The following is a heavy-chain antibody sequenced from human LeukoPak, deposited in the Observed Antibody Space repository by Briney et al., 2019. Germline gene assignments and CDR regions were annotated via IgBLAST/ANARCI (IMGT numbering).Heavy chain of an antibody. D-gene: IGHD6-19*01. Sequence: SETLCLTCGVYGGSFSGYYLTWIRQPPGKGLEWIGRIYTSGSTNYNPSLKSRVTISVDTSKNQFSLKLSSVTAADTAVYYCAGYSSGRDYWGQGTLVTVSS. CDR1: GGSFSGYY. CDR2: IYTSGST. J-gene: IGHJ4*02. CDR3: AGYSSGRDY. V-gene: IGHV4-59*10.